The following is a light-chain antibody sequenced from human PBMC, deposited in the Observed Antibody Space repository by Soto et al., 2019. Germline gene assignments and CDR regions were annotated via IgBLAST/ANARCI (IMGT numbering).Light chain of an antibody. J-gene: IGKJ1*01. CDR1: RSISSW. V-gene: IGKV1-5*03. Sequence: DIQMTQSPSTLSASVGDRVTITCRASRSISSWLAWYQQKPGKAPKLLIYKASSLESGVPSRFSGSGSGTDFTLTISSLQPDDFATYYCQQYNSYPWTFGQGTKVDIK. CDR2: KAS. CDR3: QQYNSYPWT.